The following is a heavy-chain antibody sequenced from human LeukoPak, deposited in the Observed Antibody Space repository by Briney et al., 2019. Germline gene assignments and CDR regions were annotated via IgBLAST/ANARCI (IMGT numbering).Heavy chain of an antibody. D-gene: IGHD4-23*01. CDR2: INKDGSEK. CDR1: GFTFSSHW. V-gene: IGHV3-7*01. Sequence: PGGSLRLSCSASGFTFSSHWMNWVRQAPGKRLEWVAIINKDGSEKNYVDSVKGRFTISRDNAKNSLYLQMNYLRVEDTAMYYCANSNSGPEYWGQGTLVIVPS. CDR3: ANSNSGPEY. J-gene: IGHJ4*02.